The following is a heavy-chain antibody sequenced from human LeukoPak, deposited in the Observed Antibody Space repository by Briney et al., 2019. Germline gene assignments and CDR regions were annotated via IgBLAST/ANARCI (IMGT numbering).Heavy chain of an antibody. Sequence: SQTLSLTCTVSGGSLSGGDYYWSWIPQPPGKGLEWIGYIYYSGSTYYNPSLKSRVTISVDTSKNQFSLKLSSVTAADTAVYYCARRVYGDYMYYFDYWGQGTLVTVSS. V-gene: IGHV4-30-4*01. CDR3: ARRVYGDYMYYFDY. CDR1: GGSLSGGDYY. J-gene: IGHJ4*02. CDR2: IYYSGST. D-gene: IGHD4-17*01.